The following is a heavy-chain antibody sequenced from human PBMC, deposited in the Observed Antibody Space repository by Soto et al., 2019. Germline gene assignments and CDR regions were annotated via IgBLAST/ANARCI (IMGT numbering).Heavy chain of an antibody. J-gene: IGHJ6*02. V-gene: IGHV1-69*13. CDR1: GGTFSSYA. CDR2: IIPIFGTA. D-gene: IGHD3-10*01. Sequence: SVKVSCKASGGTFSSYAISWVRQAPGQGLEWMGGIIPIFGTANYAQKFQGRVTITADESTSTAYMELSSLRSEDTAVYYCARTYYYGSGSYSRYYYYGMDVWGQGTTVTVSS. CDR3: ARTYYYGSGSYSRYYYYGMDV.